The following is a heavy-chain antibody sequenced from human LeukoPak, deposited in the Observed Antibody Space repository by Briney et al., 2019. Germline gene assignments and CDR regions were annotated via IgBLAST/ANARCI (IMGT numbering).Heavy chain of an antibody. CDR3: AREMTIFGVAHGMDV. CDR2: IKQDGSEK. Sequence: GGSLRLSCAASGFTFSSYWMSWVRQAPGKGLEGVANIKQDGSEKYYVDSVKGRFTISRDNAKNSLYLQMNSLRAEDTAVYYCAREMTIFGVAHGMDVWGQGTTVTVSS. CDR1: GFTFSSYW. V-gene: IGHV3-7*01. D-gene: IGHD3-3*01. J-gene: IGHJ6*02.